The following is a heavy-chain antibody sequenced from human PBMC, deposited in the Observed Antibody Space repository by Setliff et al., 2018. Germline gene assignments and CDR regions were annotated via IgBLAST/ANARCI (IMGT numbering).Heavy chain of an antibody. CDR3: ARDTDGPPYFDY. J-gene: IGHJ4*02. D-gene: IGHD2-8*02. V-gene: IGHV4-38-2*02. Sequence: PSETLSLTCAVSGYSISSGYYWGWIRQPPGKGLEWIGSIYHSGSTYHNPSLKSRVTISVDTSKNQFSLKLNSVTAADTAVYYCARDTDGPPYFDYWGQGTLVTVSS. CDR1: GYSISSGYY. CDR2: IYHSGST.